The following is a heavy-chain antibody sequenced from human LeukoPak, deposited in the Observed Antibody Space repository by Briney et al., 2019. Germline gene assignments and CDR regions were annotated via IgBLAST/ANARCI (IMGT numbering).Heavy chain of an antibody. J-gene: IGHJ6*03. V-gene: IGHV4-59*01. CDR2: IYYRGST. D-gene: IGHD2-2*01. Sequence: SETLSLTCTVSGGSISSYYWSWIRQPPGKGLEWIGYIYYRGSTNYNPSLKSRVTISVDTSKNQFSLKLSSVTAADTAVYYCALGSVPATYYYYYMDVWGKGTTVTVSS. CDR3: ALGSVPATYYYYYMDV. CDR1: GGSISSYY.